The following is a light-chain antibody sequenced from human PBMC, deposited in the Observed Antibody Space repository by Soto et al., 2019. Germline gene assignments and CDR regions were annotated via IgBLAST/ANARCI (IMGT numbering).Light chain of an antibody. V-gene: IGLV2-23*01. CDR3: CSYAGSSTYV. CDR2: EGS. Sequence: QSALTKPASVSGSPGESITISCTGTSSYVGSYNLVSWYQQHPGKAPKLMIYEGSKRPSGVSNRFSGSKSGNTASLTISGLQAEDEADYYCCSYAGSSTYVFGTGTKVTVL. J-gene: IGLJ1*01. CDR1: SSYVGSYNL.